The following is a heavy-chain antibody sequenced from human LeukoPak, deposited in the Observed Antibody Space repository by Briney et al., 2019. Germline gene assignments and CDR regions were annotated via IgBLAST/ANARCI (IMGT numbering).Heavy chain of an antibody. V-gene: IGHV3-7*01. D-gene: IGHD3/OR15-3a*01. J-gene: IGHJ4*02. CDR1: GFTFSTYW. Sequence: GGSLRLSCAASGFTFSTYWMSWVRQAPGKGLEWVANIKEDGSEKYYVDSVKGRFTISRDNARNSLYLQMNSLRAEDTAVYYCVRGGLGDSWGQGTLVTVSS. CDR3: VRGGLGDS. CDR2: IKEDGSEK.